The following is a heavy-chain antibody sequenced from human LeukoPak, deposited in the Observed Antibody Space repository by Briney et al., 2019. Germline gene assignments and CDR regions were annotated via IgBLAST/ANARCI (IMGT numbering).Heavy chain of an antibody. CDR1: GVSFTSYA. Sequence: GGSLRLSCAACGVSFTSYAMSWVRQAPGKGLEWVSAISGVGSTTYYADSVKGRFTISRDNSKNTLYLPMNSLRAEDTAVYYCAKALKLGTFDYWGQGTLVTVSS. CDR2: ISGVGSTT. J-gene: IGHJ4*02. D-gene: IGHD7-27*01. CDR3: AKALKLGTFDY. V-gene: IGHV3-23*01.